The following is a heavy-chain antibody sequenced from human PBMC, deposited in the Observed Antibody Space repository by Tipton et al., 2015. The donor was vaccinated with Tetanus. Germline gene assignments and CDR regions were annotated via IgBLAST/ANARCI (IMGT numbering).Heavy chain of an antibody. Sequence: QLVQSGAEVKKPGASVKLSCKASGYTFTSYYMHWVRQAPGQGLGWMGIMHPGGGSTTYAQKFQGRVTMTRDTSTSTVYMELSSLRSEDTAVYYCARAPNRISRAYDYWGQGTQITVSS. V-gene: IGHV1-46*01. J-gene: IGHJ4*02. CDR2: MHPGGGST. D-gene: IGHD1-14*01. CDR1: GYTFTSYY. CDR3: ARAPNRISRAYDY.